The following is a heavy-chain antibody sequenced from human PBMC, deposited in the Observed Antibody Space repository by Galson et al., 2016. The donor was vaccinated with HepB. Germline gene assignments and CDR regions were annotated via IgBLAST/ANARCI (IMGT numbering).Heavy chain of an antibody. CDR3: ARHIAKQWQMKRFNS. J-gene: IGHJ4*02. CDR2: IAHNGYI. CDR1: GVSVTTRGYY. D-gene: IGHD6-19*01. Sequence: ATLSLTCTVSGVSVTTRGYYWRWIRQSPVRGLEWIATIAHNGYIYNNPSLGTRVSVERSTDQLSLRLMSATAADSAVYYCARHIAKQWQMKRFNSWGSGTAVTVSS. V-gene: IGHV4-39*01.